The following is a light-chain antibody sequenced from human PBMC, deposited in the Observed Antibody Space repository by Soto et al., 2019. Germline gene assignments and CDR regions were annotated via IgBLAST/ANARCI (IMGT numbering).Light chain of an antibody. CDR3: SSYPRSSTPDV. Sequence: QSVLTEPPSASGTPGQRVTISCSGSSSNVGVNFVSWYQHLPGTAPKLLIYRNDQRPSGVPDRFSGSKSGTSATLGITGLQTGDEADYYCSSYPRSSTPDVFGTGTKVTVL. J-gene: IGLJ1*01. V-gene: IGLV1-47*01. CDR1: SSNVGVNF. CDR2: RND.